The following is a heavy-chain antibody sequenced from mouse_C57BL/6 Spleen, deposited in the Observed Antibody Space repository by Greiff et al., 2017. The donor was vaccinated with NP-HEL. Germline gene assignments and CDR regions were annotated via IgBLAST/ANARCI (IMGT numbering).Heavy chain of an antibody. D-gene: IGHD1-2*01. V-gene: IGHV1-80*01. J-gene: IGHJ1*03. CDR3: ARWDTTAWYFDV. CDR2: IYPGDGDT. Sequence: VQLQQSGAELVKPGASVKISCKASGYAFSSYWMNWVKQRPGKGLEWIGQIYPGDGDTNYNGKFKGKATLTADKSSSTAYMQLSSLTSEDSAVYFGARWDTTAWYFDVWGTGTTVTVSS. CDR1: GYAFSSYW.